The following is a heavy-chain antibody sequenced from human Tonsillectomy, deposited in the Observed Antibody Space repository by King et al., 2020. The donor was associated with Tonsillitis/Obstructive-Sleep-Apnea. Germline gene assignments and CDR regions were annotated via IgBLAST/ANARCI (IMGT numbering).Heavy chain of an antibody. J-gene: IGHJ6*03. CDR3: ARDNYDFSYYYMDV. CDR2: IYFSGST. Sequence: QLQESGPGLVKPSETLSLTCTVSGGSISSYYWSWIRQPPGKGLEWIGYIYFSGSTNYNPSIKSRVTITVETSKNQFSLKLSPVTAADTAVYYCARDNYDFSYYYMDVCGKGTTVTVSS. CDR1: GGSISSYY. D-gene: IGHD3-3*01. V-gene: IGHV4-59*01.